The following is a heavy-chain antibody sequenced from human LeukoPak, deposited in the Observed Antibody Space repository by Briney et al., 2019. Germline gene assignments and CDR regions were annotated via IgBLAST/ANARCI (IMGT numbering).Heavy chain of an antibody. CDR3: ARVSGYDWESFYDY. D-gene: IGHD5-12*01. CDR2: IYYSGST. Sequence: SETLSLTCTVSGDFITSYYWSWIRQPPGKGLEWIGYIYYSGSTNYNPSLKSRVTISVDTSKNQFSLKLSSVTAADTAVYYCARVSGYDWESFYDYWGQGTLVTVSS. CDR1: GDFITSYY. V-gene: IGHV4-59*01. J-gene: IGHJ4*02.